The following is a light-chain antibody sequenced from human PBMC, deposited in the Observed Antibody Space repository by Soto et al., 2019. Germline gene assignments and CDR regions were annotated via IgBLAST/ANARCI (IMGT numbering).Light chain of an antibody. CDR3: SSYTSSSTLGHVV. J-gene: IGLJ2*01. Sequence: QSALTQPASVSGSPGQSITISCTGTSSDVGGYNYVSWYQQHPGKAPKLMIYDVSNWPSWVSNRFAGSKSGNTASLTISGLQAEDEADYYCSSYTSSSTLGHVVFGGGTKLTVL. CDR2: DVS. CDR1: SSDVGGYNY. V-gene: IGLV2-14*01.